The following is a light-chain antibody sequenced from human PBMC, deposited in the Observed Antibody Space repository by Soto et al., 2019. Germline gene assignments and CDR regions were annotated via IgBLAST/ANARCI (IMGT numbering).Light chain of an antibody. J-gene: IGKJ1*01. CDR2: AAS. CDR3: QQYDSYWT. CDR1: QNIKNW. Sequence: DLQMTQSPSTLSAFVGDRVIITCRASQNIKNWLAWYQQKPGKAPKLLIYAASNLERGVPSRFSGSVSGTEFTLTISSLQPDDFATYYCQQYDSYWTFGQGTKVEIK. V-gene: IGKV1-5*03.